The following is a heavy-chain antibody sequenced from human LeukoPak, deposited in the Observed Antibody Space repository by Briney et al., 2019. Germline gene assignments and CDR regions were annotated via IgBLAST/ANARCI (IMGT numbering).Heavy chain of an antibody. CDR2: INHSGST. CDR3: ARGMTRPRY. V-gene: IGHV4-34*01. CDR1: GGSFSGYY. Sequence: SETLSLTCAVYGGSFSGYYWSWIRQPPGKGPEWIGEINHSGSTNYNPSLKSRVTISVDTSKNQFSLKLSSVTAADTAVYYCARGMTRPRYWGQGTLVTVSS. J-gene: IGHJ4*02.